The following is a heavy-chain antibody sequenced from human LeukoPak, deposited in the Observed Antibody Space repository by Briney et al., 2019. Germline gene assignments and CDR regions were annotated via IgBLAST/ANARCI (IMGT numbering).Heavy chain of an antibody. CDR3: ARPTVTFFDY. CDR1: GFTFSSYD. CDR2: ISYDGNNK. D-gene: IGHD4-11*01. V-gene: IGHV3-30*03. Sequence: PGGSLRLSCAASGFTFSSYDMHWVRQAPGKELEWVAVISYDGNNKYYADSVKGRFTISRDNSKNTLYLQMNSLRAEDTAVYYCARPTVTFFDYWGQGTLVTVSS. J-gene: IGHJ4*02.